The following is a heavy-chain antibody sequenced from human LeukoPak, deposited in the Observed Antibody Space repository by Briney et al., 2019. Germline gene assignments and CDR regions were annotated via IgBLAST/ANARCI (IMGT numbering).Heavy chain of an antibody. V-gene: IGHV4-39*07. Sequence: PSETLSHTCTVSGGSIGSSSHYWGWVRQPPGKGLEWIGNIYIGNTYFNPSLKSRLTISVDTSNNHFSLELTSVTAADTAVYYCARGLRQDYFDSWGQGTLVIVSS. CDR2: IYIGNT. J-gene: IGHJ4*02. CDR3: ARGLRQDYFDS. CDR1: GGSIGSSSHY.